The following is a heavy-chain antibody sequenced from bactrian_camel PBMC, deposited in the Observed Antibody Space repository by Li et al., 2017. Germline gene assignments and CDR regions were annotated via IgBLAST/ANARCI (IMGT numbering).Heavy chain of an antibody. J-gene: IGHJ4*01. CDR2: FARAGGSP. D-gene: IGHD2*01. Sequence: HVQLVESGGGSEQAGGSLRLSCAHSGYISSRHCMGWFRQVPGGRREGVAVFARAGGSPLYGDSVRGRFTASLDAATNTLSLQMNDLKPEDTAMYYCAAEGISGVVVIVMRVSTRTGARGPRSPSP. V-gene: IGHV3S1*01. CDR1: GYISSRHC. CDR3: AAEGISGVVVIVMRVSTRT.